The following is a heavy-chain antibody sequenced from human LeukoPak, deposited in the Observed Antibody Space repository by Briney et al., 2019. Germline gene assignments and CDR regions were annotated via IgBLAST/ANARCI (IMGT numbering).Heavy chain of an antibody. J-gene: IGHJ4*02. CDR3: ARADCSSSSCYELDY. Sequence: GGSLRLSCAGSGSTFSDYYMSWIRQAPGKGLEWVSYISSSGRTIYYADSVKGRFTISRDNAKNSLYLQMNSLRAEDTAVYYCARADCSSSSCYELDYWGQGTLVTVSS. D-gene: IGHD2-2*01. V-gene: IGHV3-11*04. CDR2: ISSSGRTI. CDR1: GSTFSDYY.